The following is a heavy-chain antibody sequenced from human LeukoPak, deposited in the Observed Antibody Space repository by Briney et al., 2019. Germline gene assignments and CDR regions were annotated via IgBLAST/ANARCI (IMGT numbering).Heavy chain of an antibody. D-gene: IGHD6-13*01. J-gene: IGHJ3*02. CDR2: ISGSGGST. Sequence: GGTLRLSCAASGFTFSSYGMSWVRQAPGKGLEWVSAISGSGGSTYYADSVKGRFTISRDNAKNSLYLQMNSLRAEDTAVYYCARAYSSSWFKSNAFDIWGQGTMVTVSS. V-gene: IGHV3-23*01. CDR1: GFTFSSYG. CDR3: ARAYSSSWFKSNAFDI.